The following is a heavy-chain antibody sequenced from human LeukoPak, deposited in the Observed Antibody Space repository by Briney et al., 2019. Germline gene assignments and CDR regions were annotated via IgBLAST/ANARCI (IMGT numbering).Heavy chain of an antibody. Sequence: ASVKVSCKASGYTFTSYGISCVGQSPGQGLGGRGWISAYNGNTNYAQKRQGRVTMTTDPSTSTAYMELRRLRSADTVVSYCARHMVTIYSAFDLWGQGTMVTVSS. CDR3: ARHMVTIYSAFDL. D-gene: IGHD5-24*01. V-gene: IGHV1-18*01. J-gene: IGHJ3*01. CDR2: ISAYNGNT. CDR1: GYTFTSYG.